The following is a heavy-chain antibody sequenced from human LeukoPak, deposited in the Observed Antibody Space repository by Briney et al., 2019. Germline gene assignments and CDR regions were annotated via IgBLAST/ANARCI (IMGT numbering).Heavy chain of an antibody. D-gene: IGHD2-2*02. Sequence: GRSLRLSCAASGLTFSSYGMHWVRQAPGKGLNWVANIKQDGSEKYYVDSVKGRFTISRDNAKNSLYLQMDSLRAEDTAVFYCARAQIVVVPGAIERGNFDYWGQGTLVTVSS. CDR2: IKQDGSEK. V-gene: IGHV3-7*05. CDR3: ARAQIVVVPGAIERGNFDY. CDR1: GLTFSSYG. J-gene: IGHJ4*02.